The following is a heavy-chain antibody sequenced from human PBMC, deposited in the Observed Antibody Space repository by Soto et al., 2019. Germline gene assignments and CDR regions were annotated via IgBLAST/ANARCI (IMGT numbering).Heavy chain of an antibody. V-gene: IGHV3-53*02. Sequence: EVQLVETGGGLIQPGGSLRLSCAASGFTVSSNYMSWVRQAPGKGLEWVSVIYSGGSTYYADSVKGRFTISRDNSKNTLSLHMNSLRAEDTAVYYCARARIGYCSSTSCHNWFDPWGQGTLVTVSS. CDR1: GFTVSSNY. CDR2: IYSGGST. D-gene: IGHD2-2*01. J-gene: IGHJ5*02. CDR3: ARARIGYCSSTSCHNWFDP.